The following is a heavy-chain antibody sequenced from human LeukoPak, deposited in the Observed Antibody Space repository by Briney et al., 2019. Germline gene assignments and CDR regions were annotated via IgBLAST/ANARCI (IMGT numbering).Heavy chain of an antibody. CDR1: GFTFSSYW. CDR3: AKDVGIQLWLRGGYYFDY. CDR2: ISGSGGST. D-gene: IGHD5-18*01. J-gene: IGHJ4*02. V-gene: IGHV3-23*01. Sequence: GGSLRLSCAASGFTFSSYWMKWVRQAPGKGLVWVSAISGSGGSTYYADSVEGRFTISRDNSKTTVYLQMNSLRAEDTAVYYCAKDVGIQLWLRGGYYFDYWGQGTLVTVSS.